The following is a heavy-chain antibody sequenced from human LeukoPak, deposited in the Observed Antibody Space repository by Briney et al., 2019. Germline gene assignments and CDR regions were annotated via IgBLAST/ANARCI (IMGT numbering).Heavy chain of an antibody. CDR1: GFTFSSYA. Sequence: GGSLRLSCAASGFTFSSYAMSWVRQAPGKGLEWVSAISGSGGSTYYADSVKGRFTISRDNSKNTLYLQMNSLRAEDTAVYYCAKGTESSGWYLYYFDYWGQGTLVTVSS. CDR3: AKGTESSGWYLYYFDY. D-gene: IGHD6-19*01. CDR2: ISGSGGST. J-gene: IGHJ4*02. V-gene: IGHV3-23*01.